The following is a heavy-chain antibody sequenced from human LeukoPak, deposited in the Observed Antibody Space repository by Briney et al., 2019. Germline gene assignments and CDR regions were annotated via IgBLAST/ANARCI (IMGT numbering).Heavy chain of an antibody. CDR2: INPRGGST. CDR1: GYTFTKYF. CDR3: ARRDCVGDCYSNWFDP. V-gene: IGHV1-46*01. Sequence: ASVKVSCTVSGYTFTKYFMHWVRQAPGQGLEWMGIINPRGGSTGYAQKFQGRITMTTDMSTRTVYMELSSLESEDTAVYYCARRDCVGDCYSNWFDPWGQGTLVTVSS. D-gene: IGHD2-21*02. J-gene: IGHJ5*02.